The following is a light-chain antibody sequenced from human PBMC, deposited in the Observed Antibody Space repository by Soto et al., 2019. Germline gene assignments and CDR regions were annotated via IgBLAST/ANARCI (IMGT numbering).Light chain of an antibody. V-gene: IGKV3-20*01. Sequence: EMVLTQSPGTLSLSPGERATLSCRASQSVNSNCLAWYQRKPGQAPRLLIYGASNRATDIPYRFSASGSGTDFTLTITRLEAEDFAVYYCQQYDSTPPTFGQGTKVEVK. J-gene: IGKJ1*01. CDR1: QSVNSNC. CDR3: QQYDSTPPT. CDR2: GAS.